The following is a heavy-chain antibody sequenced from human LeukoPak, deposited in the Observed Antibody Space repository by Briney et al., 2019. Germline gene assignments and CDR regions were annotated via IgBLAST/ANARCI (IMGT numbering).Heavy chain of an antibody. Sequence: SETLSLTCAVYGGSFSGYYWSWIRQPPGKGLEWIGEINHSGSTNYNPSLKSRVTISVDTSKNQFSLKLSSVTAADTAVYYCARVNRIKQRITMVRGVRLGAFDIWGQGAMVTVSS. CDR2: INHSGST. J-gene: IGHJ3*02. CDR3: ARVNRIKQRITMVRGVRLGAFDI. D-gene: IGHD3-10*01. CDR1: GGSFSGYY. V-gene: IGHV4-34*01.